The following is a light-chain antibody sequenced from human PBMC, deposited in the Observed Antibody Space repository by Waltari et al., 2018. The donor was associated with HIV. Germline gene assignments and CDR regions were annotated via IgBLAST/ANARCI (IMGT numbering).Light chain of an antibody. CDR3: LQLLHTPRLS. J-gene: IGKJ3*01. V-gene: IGKV2-28*01. CDR2: LAS. Sequence: DIVLTQSPLSLPVTPGEPASISCRASQSLLHNNGYNYLDWYLQRPVQSPQLLIYLASHRASGVPERFSGSGSGTNFTLKISRVEAEDVGIYFCLQLLHTPRLSFGPGTKLDI. CDR1: QSLLHNNGYNY.